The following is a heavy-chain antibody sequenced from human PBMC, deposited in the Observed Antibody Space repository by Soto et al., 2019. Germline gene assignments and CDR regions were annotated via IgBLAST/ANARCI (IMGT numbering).Heavy chain of an antibody. Sequence: SETLSLTCTVSGGSVSSGSYYWSWIRQPPGKGLEWIGYIYYSGSTNYNPSLKSRVTISVDTSKNQFSLKLSSVTAADTAVYYCARDIGYSYGYYYGMDVWGQGTTVTVSS. CDR1: GGSVSSGSYY. V-gene: IGHV4-61*01. D-gene: IGHD5-18*01. J-gene: IGHJ6*02. CDR2: IYYSGST. CDR3: ARDIGYSYGYYYGMDV.